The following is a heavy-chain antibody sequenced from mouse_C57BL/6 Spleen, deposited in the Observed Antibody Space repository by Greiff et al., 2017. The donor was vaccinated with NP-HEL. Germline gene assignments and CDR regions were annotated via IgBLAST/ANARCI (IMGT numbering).Heavy chain of an antibody. CDR3: ARRTGRYFDY. CDR1: GFTFSSYG. D-gene: IGHD4-1*01. J-gene: IGHJ2*01. Sequence: EVHLVESGGDLVKPGGSLKLSCAASGFTFSSYGMSWVRQTPDKRLEWVATISSGGSYTYYPDSVKGRFTISRDNAKNTLYLQMSSLKSEDTAMYYCARRTGRYFDYWGQGTTLTVSS. V-gene: IGHV5-6*01. CDR2: ISSGGSYT.